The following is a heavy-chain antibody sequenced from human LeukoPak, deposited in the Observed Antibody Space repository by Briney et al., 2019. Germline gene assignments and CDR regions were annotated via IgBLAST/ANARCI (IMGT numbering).Heavy chain of an antibody. D-gene: IGHD3-16*01. CDR2: IKSKTDGRTT. J-gene: IGHJ4*02. V-gene: IGHV3-15*01. CDR3: TTGAGGY. CDR1: GFTFSNAW. Sequence: PGGSLRLSCAASGFTFSNAWMSWVRQAPGKGLEWVGRIKSKTDGRTTDYAAPVKGRFTISRDDSKNTLYLQMNSLKTEDTAVYYCTTGAGGYWGQGTLVTVSS.